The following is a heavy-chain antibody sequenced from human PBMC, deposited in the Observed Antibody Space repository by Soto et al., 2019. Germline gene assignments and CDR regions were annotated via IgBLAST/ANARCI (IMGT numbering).Heavy chain of an antibody. CDR1: GFTFSSYA. Sequence: QVQLVESGGGGVQTGRSLKLSCAAPGFTFSSYAMHWVRQALGKGLEWVAIIWYDGSNKYYADSVKGRFTISRDNSKNTLYLQMNSLRAEDTAVYYCARAAGRPGSQRFEPWGQRTLVTVSS. D-gene: IGHD3-10*01. J-gene: IGHJ5*02. CDR2: IWYDGSNK. V-gene: IGHV3-33*01. CDR3: ARAAGRPGSQRFEP.